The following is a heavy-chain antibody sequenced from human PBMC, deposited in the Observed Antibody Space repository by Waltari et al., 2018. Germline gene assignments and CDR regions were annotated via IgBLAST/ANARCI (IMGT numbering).Heavy chain of an antibody. CDR2: IKQDGSEK. CDR1: GFTFSHYW. D-gene: IGHD2-8*01. CDR3: ARDRGWQDIVLY. J-gene: IGHJ4*02. Sequence: EVQLVESGGGLVQPGGSLRLSCAASGFTFSHYWMSWVRQAPGKGLEWVANIKQDGSEKYYVDSVKGRFTISRDNAKNSLYLQMNSLRAEDTAVYYCARDRGWQDIVLYWGQGTLVTVSS. V-gene: IGHV3-7*01.